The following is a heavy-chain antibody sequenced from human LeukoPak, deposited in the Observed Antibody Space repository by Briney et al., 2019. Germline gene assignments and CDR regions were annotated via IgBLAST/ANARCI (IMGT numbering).Heavy chain of an antibody. D-gene: IGHD4-17*01. CDR3: ARGDYGDYGCIC. CDR1: GFTFSSYT. CDR2: ISSSSYI. V-gene: IGHV3-21*01. Sequence: GGSLRLSCAASGFTFSSYTMNWVRQAPGKGLEWVSSISSSSYIYYADSVKGRFTISRDNAKNSLYLQMNSLRAEDTAVYYCARGDYGDYGCICWGQGTLVTVSS. J-gene: IGHJ4*02.